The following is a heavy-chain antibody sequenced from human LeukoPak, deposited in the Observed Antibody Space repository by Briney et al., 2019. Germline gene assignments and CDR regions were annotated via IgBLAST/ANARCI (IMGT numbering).Heavy chain of an antibody. J-gene: IGHJ4*02. D-gene: IGHD2-2*02. CDR3: ARDNAGCSSTSCYSLFDY. Sequence: WIRQPPGKGLEWIGSIYYSGSTYYNPSLKSRVTISVDTSKNQFSLKLSPVTAADTAVYYCARDNAGCSSTSCYSLFDYWGQGTLVTVSS. CDR2: IYYSGST. V-gene: IGHV4-39*07.